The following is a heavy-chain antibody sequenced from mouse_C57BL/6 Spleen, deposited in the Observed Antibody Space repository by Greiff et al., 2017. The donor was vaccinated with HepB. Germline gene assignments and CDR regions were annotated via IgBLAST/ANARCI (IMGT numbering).Heavy chain of an antibody. CDR3: ARGYYGSSLYYFDG. D-gene: IGHD1-1*01. CDR2: ISDGGSYT. J-gene: IGHJ2*01. V-gene: IGHV5-4*03. CDR1: GFTFSSYA. Sequence: EVKLMESGGGLVKPGGSLKLSCAASGFTFSSYAMSWVRQTPEKRLEWVATISDGGSYTYYPDNVKGRFTISRDNAKNNLYLQMSQLKSEDTAMYYCARGYYGSSLYYFDGWGQGTTLTVAS.